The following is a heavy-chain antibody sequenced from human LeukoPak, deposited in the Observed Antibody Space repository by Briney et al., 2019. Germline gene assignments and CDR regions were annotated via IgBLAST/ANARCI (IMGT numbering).Heavy chain of an antibody. D-gene: IGHD2-21*02. V-gene: IGHV3-74*01. CDR3: VRELGSCGGDCLLY. CDR2: IKSDGSLT. J-gene: IGHJ4*02. CDR1: GFTFSSYW. Sequence: SGGSLRLSCAASGFTFSSYWMHWVRQAPGKGLVWVSRIKSDGSLTGYADSVKGRFTISRDNAKSTLSLQMNSLRVEDTAVYYCVRELGSCGGDCLLYWGQGSLVTVSS.